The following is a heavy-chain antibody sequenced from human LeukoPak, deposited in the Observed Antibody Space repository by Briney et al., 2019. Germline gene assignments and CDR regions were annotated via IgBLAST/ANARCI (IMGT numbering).Heavy chain of an antibody. CDR1: GFTFSSYA. D-gene: IGHD3-10*02. CDR2: ISYDGSNK. CDR3: ARDHVSHYMDV. Sequence: GGSLRLSCAASGFTFSSYAMHWVRQAPGKGLEWVAVISYDGSNKYYADSVKGRFTISRDNSKNTLYLQMNSLRAEDTAVYYCARDHVSHYMDVWGKGTTVTISS. V-gene: IGHV3-30*04. J-gene: IGHJ6*03.